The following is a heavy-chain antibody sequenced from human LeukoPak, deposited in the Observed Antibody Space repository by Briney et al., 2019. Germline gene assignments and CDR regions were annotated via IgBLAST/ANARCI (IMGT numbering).Heavy chain of an antibody. J-gene: IGHJ3*02. Sequence: SVKVSCKASGGTFSSYAISWVRQAPGQGLEWMGRIIPILGIANYAQKFQGRVTITADKSTSTAYMELSSLRSEDTAVYYCARAEVTEGAFDIWGQGTMVTVSS. V-gene: IGHV1-69*04. CDR1: GGTFSSYA. CDR3: ARAEVTEGAFDI. D-gene: IGHD2-21*02. CDR2: IIPILGIA.